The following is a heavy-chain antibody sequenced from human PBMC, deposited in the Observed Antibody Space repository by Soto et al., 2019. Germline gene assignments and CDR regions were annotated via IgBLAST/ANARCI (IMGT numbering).Heavy chain of an antibody. V-gene: IGHV4-34*01. D-gene: IGHD3-3*01. CDR1: GGSFSGYY. CDR3: ARDPPYYDFRLVV. CDR2: INHSGST. Sequence: SETLSLTCAVYGGSFSGYYWSWIRQPPGKGLEWIGEINHSGSTNYNPSLKSRVTISVDTSKNQFSLKLSSVTAEDTAVYYCARDPPYYDFRLVVWGQGATVTVSS. J-gene: IGHJ6*02.